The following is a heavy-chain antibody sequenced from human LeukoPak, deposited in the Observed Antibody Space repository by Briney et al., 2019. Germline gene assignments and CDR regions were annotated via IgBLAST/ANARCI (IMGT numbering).Heavy chain of an antibody. J-gene: IGHJ4*02. CDR1: GGTFSSYA. Sequence: GASVKVSCKASGGTFSSYAISWVRQAPGQGLEWMGGIIPIFGTANYAQKFQGRVTITTDESTSTAYMELNSRRPEDTAVYYCTGYCRGYYSHFDYWGQGTLVTVSS. V-gene: IGHV1-69*05. D-gene: IGHD2-15*01. CDR2: IIPIFGTA. CDR3: TGYCRGYYSHFDY.